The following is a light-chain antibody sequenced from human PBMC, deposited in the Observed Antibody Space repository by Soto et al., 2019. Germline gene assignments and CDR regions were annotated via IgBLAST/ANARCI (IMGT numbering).Light chain of an antibody. CDR3: LQYNTYPCT. V-gene: IGKV1-5*01. CDR1: QSISSW. J-gene: IGKJ1*01. Sequence: DIQMTQSPATLSASVGDRVTITCRASQSISSWLAWYQQKPGKVPKLLIDDASSLESGVPSRFSGSGSGTDFTLTISSLKPDDFAAYFCLQYNTYPCTFGQGTQVEI. CDR2: DAS.